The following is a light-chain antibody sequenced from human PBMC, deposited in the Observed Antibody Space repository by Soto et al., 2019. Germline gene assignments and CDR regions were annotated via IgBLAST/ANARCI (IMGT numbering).Light chain of an antibody. J-gene: IGKJ1*01. V-gene: IGKV1-39*01. CDR2: DAS. Sequence: DIQMTQSPSSLPASVGDRVTITCRASQSISTYVNWYQQKAGKAPKLLIYDASSLYSGVPSRFSGSGSGTDFTLTISTLQPEDFATYYCQQSYSTWTFGQGTKVDIK. CDR3: QQSYSTWT. CDR1: QSISTY.